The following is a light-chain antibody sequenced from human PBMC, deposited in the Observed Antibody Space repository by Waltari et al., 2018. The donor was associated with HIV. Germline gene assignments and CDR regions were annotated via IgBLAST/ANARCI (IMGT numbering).Light chain of an antibody. CDR1: QSVSSTY. J-gene: IGKJ2*01. V-gene: IGKV3-20*01. CDR3: QQYGDSPQT. Sequence: EIVLTQFPGTLSVSPGETATLSCRASQSVSSTYLAWYQQIPGRAPRLLIHGASKRATGVPARFTGSGSGTEFTLTISRLEPEDFAVYYCQQYGDSPQTFGQGT. CDR2: GAS.